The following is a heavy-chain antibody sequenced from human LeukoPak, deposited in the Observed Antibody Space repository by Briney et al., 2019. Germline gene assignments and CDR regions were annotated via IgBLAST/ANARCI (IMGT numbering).Heavy chain of an antibody. D-gene: IGHD2-15*01. CDR2: MNQDGSEK. CDR3: SKLILRGFLDY. Sequence: GGSLRLSSAASGFTFSSFWMSLVRQAPGKGLEWVANMNQDGSEKYYVDSVKGRFTISRDNAKNSLYLQMNSLRAEDTAVYYCSKLILRGFLDYWGQGTLVTVSS. CDR1: GFTFSSFW. J-gene: IGHJ4*02. V-gene: IGHV3-7*05.